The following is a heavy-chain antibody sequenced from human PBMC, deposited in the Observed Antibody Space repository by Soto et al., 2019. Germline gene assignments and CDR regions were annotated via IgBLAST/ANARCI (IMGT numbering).Heavy chain of an antibody. V-gene: IGHV4-30-4*01. D-gene: IGHD5-12*01. CDR2: IYYSGST. Sequence: SETLSLTCTVSGGSISSGDYYWSWIRQPPGKGLEWIGYIYYSGSTYYNPSLKSRVTISVDTSKNQFSLKLSSVTAADTAVYYCARDHIXLGGYDPTYYYYYGMDVWGQGTTVTVSS. CDR3: ARDHIXLGGYDPTYYYYYGMDV. CDR1: GGSISSGDYY. J-gene: IGHJ6*02.